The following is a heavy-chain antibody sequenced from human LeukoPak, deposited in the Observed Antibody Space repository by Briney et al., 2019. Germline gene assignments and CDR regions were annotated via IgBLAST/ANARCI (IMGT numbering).Heavy chain of an antibody. CDR2: INHSGST. V-gene: IGHV4-34*01. D-gene: IGHD3-16*01. J-gene: IGHJ4*02. Sequence: SETLSLTCAVYGGSFSGYYWSWIRQPPGKGLEWIGEINHSGSTNYNPSLKSRVTISVVTSKNQFSLKLSSVTAADTAVYYCARAGLMRGVDYWGQGTLVTVSS. CDR1: GGSFSGYY. CDR3: ARAGLMRGVDY.